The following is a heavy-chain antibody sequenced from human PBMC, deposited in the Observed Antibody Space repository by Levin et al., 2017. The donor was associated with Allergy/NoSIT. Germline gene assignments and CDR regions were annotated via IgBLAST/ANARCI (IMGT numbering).Heavy chain of an antibody. J-gene: IGHJ4*02. Sequence: SCAASGFTFSSYAMSWVRQAPGKGLEWVSAISGSGGSTYYADSVKGRFTISRDNSKNTLYLQMNSLRAEDTAVYYCAKGTFAGVSSWYAGDYWGQGTLVTVSS. D-gene: IGHD6-13*01. V-gene: IGHV3-23*01. CDR1: GFTFSSYA. CDR3: AKGTFAGVSSWYAGDY. CDR2: ISGSGGST.